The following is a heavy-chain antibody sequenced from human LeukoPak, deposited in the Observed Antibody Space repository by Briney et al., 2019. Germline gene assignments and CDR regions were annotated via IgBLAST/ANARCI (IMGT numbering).Heavy chain of an antibody. Sequence: ASVKVSRKASGYTFTSYDINWVRQATGQGLEWMGWMNPNSGGTNYAQKFQGRVTMTRDTSISTAYMELSRLRSDDTAVYYCARDLYYDSSGYYYFDYWGQGTLVTVSS. CDR1: GYTFTSYD. CDR3: ARDLYYDSSGYYYFDY. J-gene: IGHJ4*02. V-gene: IGHV1-2*02. CDR2: MNPNSGGT. D-gene: IGHD3-22*01.